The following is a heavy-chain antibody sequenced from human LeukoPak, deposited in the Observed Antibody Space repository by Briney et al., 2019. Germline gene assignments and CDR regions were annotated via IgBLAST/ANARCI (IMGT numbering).Heavy chain of an antibody. CDR1: GFTFSSYA. CDR2: ISYDGSNK. D-gene: IGHD7-27*01. Sequence: GGSLRLSCAASGFTFSSYAMHWVRQAPGKGLEWVAVISYDGSNKYYADSVKGRFTISRDNSKNTLYLQMNSLRAEDTAVYYCARDWAVNWVYPDYWGQGTLVTVSS. V-gene: IGHV3-30-3*01. J-gene: IGHJ4*02. CDR3: ARDWAVNWVYPDY.